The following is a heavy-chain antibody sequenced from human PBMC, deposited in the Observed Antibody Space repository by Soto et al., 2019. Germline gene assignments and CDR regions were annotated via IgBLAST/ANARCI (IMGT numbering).Heavy chain of an antibody. CDR2: ISYDGSNK. V-gene: IGHV3-30-3*01. CDR3: ASTSGTYYDFWNYGMDV. J-gene: IGHJ6*02. D-gene: IGHD3-3*01. Sequence: QVQLVESGGGVVQPGRSLRLSCAASGFTFSSYAMHWVRQAAGKGLEWVAVISYDGSNKYYADSVKGRFTISRDNSKNTLYLQMNSLRAEDTAVYYCASTSGTYYDFWNYGMDVWGQGTTVTVSS. CDR1: GFTFSSYA.